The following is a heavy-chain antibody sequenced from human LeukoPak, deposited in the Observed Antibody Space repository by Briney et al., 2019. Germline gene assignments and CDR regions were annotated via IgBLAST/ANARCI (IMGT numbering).Heavy chain of an antibody. V-gene: IGHV3-48*02. D-gene: IGHD1-26*01. J-gene: IGHJ4*02. CDR2: ITSSSSTI. CDR1: VFTFSSYS. CDR3: ARDREGASLTPFDY. Sequence: GRSLRLSCAASVFTFSSYSMNCVRHAPGKGLEGVSYITSSSSTIYYADSVKGRFTITRDNAKNSLYLQMNSLRDEDTAVYYCARDREGASLTPFDYWGQGTLVTVSS.